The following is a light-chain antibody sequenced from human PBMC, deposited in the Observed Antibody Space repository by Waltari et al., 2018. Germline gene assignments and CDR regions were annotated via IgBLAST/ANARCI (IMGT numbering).Light chain of an antibody. V-gene: IGLV7-46*01. J-gene: IGLJ3*02. CDR1: TGAVTSGHF. Sequence: QAVVTQEPSVTVSPGGTVTLTCGSSTGAVTSGHFPYWFQQKPGQAPMTLIYDTSNKPSWTPARFSGSLLWDKAALTLSGAQPEDEAEYYCLLSYSGARWVFGGGTKLTVL. CDR2: DTS. CDR3: LLSYSGARWV.